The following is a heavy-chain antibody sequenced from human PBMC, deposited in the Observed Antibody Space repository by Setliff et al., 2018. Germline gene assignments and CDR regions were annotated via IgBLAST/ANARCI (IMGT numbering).Heavy chain of an antibody. J-gene: IGHJ6*02. CDR1: GFTFSSYG. D-gene: IGHD3-10*01. CDR2: ISYDGSNK. V-gene: IGHV3-30*18. Sequence: LRLSCAASGFTFSSYGMHWVRQAPGKGLEWVAVISYDGSNKYYADSVKGRFTISRDNSKNTLYLQMNSLRAEDTAVYYCAKDRSGSKAYYYYGMDVWGQGTTVTVSS. CDR3: AKDRSGSKAYYYYGMDV.